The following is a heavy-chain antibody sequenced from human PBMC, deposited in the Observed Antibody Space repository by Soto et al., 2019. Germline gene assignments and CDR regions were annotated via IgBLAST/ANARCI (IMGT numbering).Heavy chain of an antibody. D-gene: IGHD1-26*01. CDR2: ISGSGGST. CDR3: AKWMDSGSYQDLDF. CDR1: GFTFSSYA. Sequence: EVQLLESGGGLVQPGGSLRLSCAASGFTFSSYAMSWVRQAPGKGLEWVSAISGSGGSTYYADSVKGRFTISRDNSKNTLYLQMNSLRADDTAVYYCAKWMDSGSYQDLDFWGQGTLVTVSS. J-gene: IGHJ4*02. V-gene: IGHV3-23*01.